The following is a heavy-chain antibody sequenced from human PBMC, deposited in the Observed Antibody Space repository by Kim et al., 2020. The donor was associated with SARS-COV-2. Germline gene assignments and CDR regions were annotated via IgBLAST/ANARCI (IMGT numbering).Heavy chain of an antibody. CDR2: IYSGGST. V-gene: IGHV3-66*01. Sequence: GGSLRLSCAASGFTVSSNYMSWVRQAPGKGLEWVSVIYSGGSTYYADSVKGRFTISRDNSKNTLYLQMNSLRAEDTAVYYCARDGYSYGYGSLFWGQGTLVTVSS. CDR1: GFTVSSNY. CDR3: ARDGYSYGYGSLF. J-gene: IGHJ4*02. D-gene: IGHD5-18*01.